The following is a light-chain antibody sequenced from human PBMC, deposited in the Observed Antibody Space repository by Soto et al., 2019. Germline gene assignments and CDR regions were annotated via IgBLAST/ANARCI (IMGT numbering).Light chain of an antibody. Sequence: QSVLTQPASVSGSPGQSITISCTGTSSDVGSYNYVSWYQLHPGKAPKLMIYEVSNRPSGVSNRFSGSKSGDTASLTISGLQAEAEADYYCSSYTTRTTLYVFGTGTKVTVL. J-gene: IGLJ1*01. CDR2: EVS. V-gene: IGLV2-14*01. CDR1: SSDVGSYNY. CDR3: SSYTTRTTLYV.